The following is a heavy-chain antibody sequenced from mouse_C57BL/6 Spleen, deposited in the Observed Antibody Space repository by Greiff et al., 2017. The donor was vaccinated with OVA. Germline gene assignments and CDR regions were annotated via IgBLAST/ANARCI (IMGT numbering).Heavy chain of an antibody. CDR1: GYTFTDYY. CDR2: INPYNGGT. V-gene: IGHV1-19*01. CDR3: ANSNGGFYYAMDY. D-gene: IGHD2-5*01. J-gene: IGHJ4*01. Sequence: VQLKESGPVLVKPGASVKMSCKASGYTFTDYYMNWVKQSHGKSLEWIGVINPYNGGTSYNQKFQGKATLTVDKSSSPAYMELNSLTSEDSAVYYCANSNGGFYYAMDYWGQGTSVTVSS.